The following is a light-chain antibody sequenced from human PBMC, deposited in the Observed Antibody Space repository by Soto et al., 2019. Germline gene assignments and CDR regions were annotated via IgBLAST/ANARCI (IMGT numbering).Light chain of an antibody. Sequence: QSVLTQPASVSGSPGQSLTISCTGTSSDVGGYNYVSWYQQHPGKAPNLMIYDVSNRPSGISNRFSGSKSGNTASLTISGLQAEDEADYYCSSYTTGSAPHVVFGGGTKVTVL. CDR3: SSYTTGSAPHVV. J-gene: IGLJ2*01. CDR2: DVS. V-gene: IGLV2-14*03. CDR1: SSDVGGYNY.